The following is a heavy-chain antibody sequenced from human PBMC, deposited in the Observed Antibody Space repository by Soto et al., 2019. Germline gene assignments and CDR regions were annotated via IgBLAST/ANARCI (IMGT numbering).Heavy chain of an antibody. CDR1: GGSFSGYY. CDR2: INHSGST. CDR3: ARGVTIFGVVIKEYYYYYYYMDV. D-gene: IGHD3-3*01. V-gene: IGHV4-34*01. Sequence: SETLSLTCAVYGGSFSGYYWSWIRQPPGKGLEWIGEINHSGSTNYNPSLKSRVTISVDTSKNQFSLKLSSVTAADTAVYYCARGVTIFGVVIKEYYYYYYYMDVWGKGTTVTVSS. J-gene: IGHJ6*03.